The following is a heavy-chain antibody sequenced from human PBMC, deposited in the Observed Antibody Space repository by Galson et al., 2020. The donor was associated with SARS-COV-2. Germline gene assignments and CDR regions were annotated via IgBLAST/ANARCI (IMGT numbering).Heavy chain of an antibody. Sequence: GGSLRLSCAASGFSFTTNAMSWVRQAPGKGLEWVSTIGSSGHTTYYTDSVRGRFTVSRDSSRSLLYLQMNSLRAGDTAIYYCAKGGLGAQNSFFDYWGQGTLVTVSP. CDR2: IGSSGHTT. V-gene: IGHV3-23*01. CDR1: GFSFTTNA. D-gene: IGHD1-26*01. J-gene: IGHJ4*02. CDR3: AKGGLGAQNSFFDY.